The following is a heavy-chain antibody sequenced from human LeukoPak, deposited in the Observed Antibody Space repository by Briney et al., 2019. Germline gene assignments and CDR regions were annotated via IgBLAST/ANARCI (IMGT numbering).Heavy chain of an antibody. CDR2: INHSGST. D-gene: IGHD3-10*01. J-gene: IGHJ5*02. CDR3: ASGIHGSEGTPNWFDP. Sequence: PSETLSLTCAVYGGSFSGYYWSWIRQPPGKGLEWIGEINHSGSTNYNPSLKSRVTISVDTSKNPFSLKLSSVTAADTAVYYCASGIHGSEGTPNWFDPWGQGTLVTVSS. CDR1: GGSFSGYY. V-gene: IGHV4-34*01.